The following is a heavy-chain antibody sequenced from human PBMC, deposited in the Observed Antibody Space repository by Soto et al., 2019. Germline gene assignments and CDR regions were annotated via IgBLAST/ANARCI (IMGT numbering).Heavy chain of an antibody. Sequence: GGSLRLSCTASGFTFTSYGMGWVRQSPGKGLQWVSTIRGDGGQTHYTDSVKGRFSISRDNSKNTVYLQMDSLRAEDTAMYFCARDVGLDSDDFFAYWGQGTQVTVSS. CDR1: GFTFTSYG. V-gene: IGHV3-23*01. D-gene: IGHD3-9*01. J-gene: IGHJ4*02. CDR2: IRGDGGQT. CDR3: ARDVGLDSDDFFAY.